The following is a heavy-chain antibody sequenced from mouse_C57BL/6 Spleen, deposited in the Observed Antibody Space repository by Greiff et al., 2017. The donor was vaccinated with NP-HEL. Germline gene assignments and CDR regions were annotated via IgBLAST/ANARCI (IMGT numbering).Heavy chain of an antibody. D-gene: IGHD1-1*01. CDR3: ARWYYYGSSYFDY. CDR1: GYTFTDYY. J-gene: IGHJ2*01. V-gene: IGHV1-77*01. Sequence: VQLQQSGAELVKPGASVKISCKASGYTFTDYYINWVKQRPGQGLEWIGKIGPGSGSTYYNEKFKGKATLTADKSSSTAYMQLSSLTAEDAAVYFCARWYYYGSSYFDYWGQGTTLTVSS. CDR2: IGPGSGST.